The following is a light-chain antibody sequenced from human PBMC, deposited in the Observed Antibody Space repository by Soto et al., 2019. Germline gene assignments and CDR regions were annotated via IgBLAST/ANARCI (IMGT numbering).Light chain of an antibody. J-gene: IGLJ2*01. Sequence: QSVLTQPASVSGSPGQSITISCTGTDSDVGGYNYVSWYQQHPGKAPKLLIYGVSDRPSGVSNRFSGSKSANTASLTISGLQAEDEADYYCSSFTSSITPHVLFGGGIKLTVL. CDR1: DSDVGGYNY. CDR3: SSFTSSITPHVL. V-gene: IGLV2-14*01. CDR2: GVS.